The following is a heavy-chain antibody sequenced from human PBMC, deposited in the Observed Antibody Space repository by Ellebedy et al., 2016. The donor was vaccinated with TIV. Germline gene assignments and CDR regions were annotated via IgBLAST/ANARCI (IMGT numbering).Heavy chain of an antibody. Sequence: GESLKISCAASGFTFSSYPMNWVRQAPGKGLEWVSAISDTGGSTYYADSVKGRFTISRDNSKNTLYLQMNSLRAEDTAVYYCAKDQEMATIPTAFGSWGQGTLVTVSS. J-gene: IGHJ4*02. CDR3: AKDQEMATIPTAFGS. D-gene: IGHD5-24*01. CDR2: ISDTGGST. V-gene: IGHV3-23*01. CDR1: GFTFSSYP.